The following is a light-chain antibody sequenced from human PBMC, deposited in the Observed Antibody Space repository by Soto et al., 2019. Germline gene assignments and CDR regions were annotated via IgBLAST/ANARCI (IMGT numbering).Light chain of an antibody. CDR2: DAS. V-gene: IGKV3-11*01. CDR1: QSVSSY. Sequence: EIVLTQSPATLSLSPGERATLSCRASQSVSSYLAWYQQKPGQAPRLLIYDASNSATGIPARFSGSGSGTDFTLTISGLEPEDFAVYYCQQRSNWPLTFGGGTKVETK. CDR3: QQRSNWPLT. J-gene: IGKJ4*01.